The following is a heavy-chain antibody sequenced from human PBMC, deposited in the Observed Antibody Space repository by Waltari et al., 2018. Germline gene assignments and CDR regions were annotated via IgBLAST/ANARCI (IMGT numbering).Heavy chain of an antibody. J-gene: IGHJ4*02. CDR3: ARDNYGADFDY. V-gene: IGHV3-7*01. D-gene: IGHD4-17*01. CDR1: GFPFSSYW. CDR2: IKQDGSEK. Sequence: EVQLVESGGGLVQPGGSLRLSCAASGFPFSSYWMSWVRQAPGKGLEWVANIKQDGSEKYYVDSVKGRFTISRDNAKNSLYLQMNSLRAEDTAVYYCARDNYGADFDYWGQGTLVTVSS.